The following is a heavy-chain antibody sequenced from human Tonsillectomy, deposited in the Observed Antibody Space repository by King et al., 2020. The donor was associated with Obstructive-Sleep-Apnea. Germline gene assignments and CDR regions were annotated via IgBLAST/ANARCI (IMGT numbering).Heavy chain of an antibody. V-gene: IGHV3-15*01. D-gene: IGHD4-17*01. J-gene: IGHJ3*02. CDR3: TTPLRCPAFDI. Sequence: VQLVESGGGLVKPGGSLRLSCAASGFTLSNAWMSWVRQAPGKGLEWVGRIKRKTDGGTTDYAAPVKGRFTISRDDSENTVFLQINSLKTEDTAVYYCTTPLRCPAFDIWGQGTMVTVSS. CDR2: IKRKTDGGTT. CDR1: GFTLSNAW.